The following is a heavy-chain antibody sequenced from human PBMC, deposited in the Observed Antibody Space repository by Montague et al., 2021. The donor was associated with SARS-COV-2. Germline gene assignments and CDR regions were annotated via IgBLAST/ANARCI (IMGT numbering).Heavy chain of an antibody. J-gene: IGHJ3*02. CDR3: VRDHPYGGPRGAYDI. CDR1: GGSITGYY. V-gene: IGHV4-59*01. CDR2: IYDGGAV. D-gene: IGHD4-23*01. Sequence: SETLSLTYTVSGGSITGYYWSWLRRSPGEGLEWIAYIYDGGAVXXXPSXXXRVTISTDTSKNQLSLKVNSVTAADTAVYYCVRDHPYGGPRGAYDIWGQGTVVTVSS.